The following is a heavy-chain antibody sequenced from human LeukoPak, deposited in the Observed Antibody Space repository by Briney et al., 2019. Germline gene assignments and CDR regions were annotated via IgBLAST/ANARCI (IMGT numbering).Heavy chain of an antibody. CDR2: IYHSGSA. CDR1: GGSITSGMYY. Sequence: SETLSLTRSVSGGSITSGMYYWGWIRQPPRKGLEWIGSIYHSGSAFYNSSLEGRVTISVDTTRNQFSLNLSPVTAADTALYFCARTAAGYLSYYFDLWGQGTLVRVSS. D-gene: IGHD6-13*01. J-gene: IGHJ4*02. V-gene: IGHV4-39*01. CDR3: ARTAAGYLSYYFDL.